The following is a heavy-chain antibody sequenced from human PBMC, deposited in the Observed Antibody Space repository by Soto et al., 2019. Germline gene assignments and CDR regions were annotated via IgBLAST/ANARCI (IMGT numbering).Heavy chain of an antibody. CDR1: GFTFSSYA. CDR2: ISGSGGST. CDR3: AKELLWFGELSLGAFDI. V-gene: IGHV3-23*01. Sequence: GGSLRLSCAASGFTFSSYAMSWVRQAPGKGLEWVSAISGSGGSTYYADSVKGRFTISRDNSKNTLYLQMNSLRAEDTAVYYCAKELLWFGELSLGAFDIWGQGTMVTVS. D-gene: IGHD3-10*01. J-gene: IGHJ3*02.